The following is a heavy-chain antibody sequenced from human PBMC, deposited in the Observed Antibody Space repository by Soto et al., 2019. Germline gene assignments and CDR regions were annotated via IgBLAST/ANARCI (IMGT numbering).Heavy chain of an antibody. CDR1: GGSISSGGYS. J-gene: IGHJ6*02. CDR2: IYHSGST. V-gene: IGHV4-30-2*01. D-gene: IGHD5-12*01. Sequence: QLQLQESGSGLVKPSQTLSLTCAVSGGSISSGGYSWSWIRQPPGKGLEWIGYIYHSGSTYYNPSLESRVTIAVDRSKNQFSLQMSSVTAADTAVYYCARRRGFPYYDGMDVWGQGTTVTVSS. CDR3: ARRRGFPYYDGMDV.